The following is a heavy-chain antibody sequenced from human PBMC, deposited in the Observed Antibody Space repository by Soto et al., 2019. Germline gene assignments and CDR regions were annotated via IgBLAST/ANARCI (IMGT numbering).Heavy chain of an antibody. J-gene: IGHJ5*02. CDR3: ARGQWLVQGGNWFDP. V-gene: IGHV4-34*01. CDR1: GGSFGGYY. CDR2: INHSGST. Sequence: SETLSLTCAVYGGSFGGYYRSWIRQPPGKGLEWIGEINHSGSTNYNPSLKSRVTISVDTSKNQFSLKLSSVTAADTAVYYCARGQWLVQGGNWFDPWGQGTLVTVSS. D-gene: IGHD6-19*01.